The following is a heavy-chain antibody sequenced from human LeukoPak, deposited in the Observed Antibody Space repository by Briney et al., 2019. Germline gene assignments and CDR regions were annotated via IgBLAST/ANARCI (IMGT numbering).Heavy chain of an antibody. D-gene: IGHD4-17*01. V-gene: IGHV3-53*01. CDR1: GFTVSSNF. CDR3: ARGVDGDYSFDY. Sequence: GSLRLSCAASGFTVSSNFMSWVRQAPGKGLEWVSVIYSGGSTYYADSVKGRFTISRDNSKNTLYLQMNSLRAEDTAVYYCARGVDGDYSFDYWGQGTLVTVSS. CDR2: IYSGGST. J-gene: IGHJ4*02.